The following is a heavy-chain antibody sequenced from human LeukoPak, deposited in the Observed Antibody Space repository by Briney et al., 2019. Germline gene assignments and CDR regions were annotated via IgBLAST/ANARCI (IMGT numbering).Heavy chain of an antibody. D-gene: IGHD2-21*02. CDR1: GFSFTDSY. CDR3: ARDPEYGDPY. J-gene: IGHJ4*02. V-gene: IGHV3-11*01. Sequence: GGSLRLSCSASGFSFTDSYMNWFRLSPEKGLEWIAYITSSGATTEYADSVKGRFTISRVNAKNSLYLQMNSLRPDDTAVYYCARDPEYGDPYGGRRTLVTVSS. CDR2: ITSSGATT.